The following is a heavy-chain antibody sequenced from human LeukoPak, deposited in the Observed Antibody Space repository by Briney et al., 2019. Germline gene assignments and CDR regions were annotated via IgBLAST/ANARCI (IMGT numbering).Heavy chain of an antibody. Sequence: GGSLRLSCAASGFAFSSYAMNWVRQAPGKGLEWVSTISSGGSSTYYAESVKGRFTISRDNSKNTLYLQMNSLRAEDTAVYYCAKIYGSGSYYYFDYWGQGTLVTVSS. CDR1: GFAFSSYA. V-gene: IGHV3-23*01. D-gene: IGHD3-10*01. J-gene: IGHJ4*02. CDR2: ISSGGSST. CDR3: AKIYGSGSYYYFDY.